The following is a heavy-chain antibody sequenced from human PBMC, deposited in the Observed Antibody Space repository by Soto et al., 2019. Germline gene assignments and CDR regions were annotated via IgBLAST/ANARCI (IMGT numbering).Heavy chain of an antibody. V-gene: IGHV4-39*02. D-gene: IGHD2-2*01. CDR1: GGSGISSGYC. Sequence: SESLSLPCRVAGGSGISSGYCCGWGRLSPGKGLEWIGTIYYNGNTYYNPSLRSRITIAKDTPKNHFSLRLTSVTAADTSVYYCARKLKYCSGPSCNFDYGGPGTLVTVSS. J-gene: IGHJ4*02. CDR2: IYYNGNT. CDR3: ARKLKYCSGPSCNFDY.